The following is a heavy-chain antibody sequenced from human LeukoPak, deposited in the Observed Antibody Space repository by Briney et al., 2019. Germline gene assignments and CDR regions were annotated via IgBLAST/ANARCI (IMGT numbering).Heavy chain of an antibody. V-gene: IGHV3-30-3*01. CDR2: ISYDGSNK. Sequence: PGGSLRLSCAASGFTFSSYAMHWVRQAPSKGLEWVAVISYDGSNKYYADSVKGRFTISRDNSKNTLYLQMNSLRAEDTAIYYCARVEEWFVDYYYGMDVWGQGTTVTVSS. D-gene: IGHD3-3*01. CDR1: GFTFSSYA. J-gene: IGHJ6*02. CDR3: ARVEEWFVDYYYGMDV.